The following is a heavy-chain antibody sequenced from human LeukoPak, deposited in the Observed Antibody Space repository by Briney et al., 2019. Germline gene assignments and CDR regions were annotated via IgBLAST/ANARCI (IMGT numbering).Heavy chain of an antibody. Sequence: PGGSLRLSCAASGFTFSSYAMSWVRQAPGKGLEWVSAISGSGGSTYYVDSVKGRFTISRDNSKNTLYLQMNSLRAEDTAVYYCAKGPEAYVWGSYRDYWGQGTLVTVSS. CDR1: GFTFSSYA. D-gene: IGHD3-16*02. V-gene: IGHV3-23*01. J-gene: IGHJ4*02. CDR2: ISGSGGST. CDR3: AKGPEAYVWGSYRDY.